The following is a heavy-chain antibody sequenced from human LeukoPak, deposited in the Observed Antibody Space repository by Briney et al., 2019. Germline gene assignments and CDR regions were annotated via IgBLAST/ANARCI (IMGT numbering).Heavy chain of an antibody. CDR2: IGSNGGST. CDR3: ARDRGSYPYYFDY. CDR1: GFTFSSYA. J-gene: IGHJ4*02. Sequence: PGGSLRLSCAACGFTFSSYAMHWVRQAPGKGLEYVSAIGSNGGSTYYANSVKGRFTISRDNSKNTLYLQMGSLRAEDMALYYCARDRGSYPYYFDYWGQGTRVTVSS. D-gene: IGHD1-26*01. V-gene: IGHV3-64*01.